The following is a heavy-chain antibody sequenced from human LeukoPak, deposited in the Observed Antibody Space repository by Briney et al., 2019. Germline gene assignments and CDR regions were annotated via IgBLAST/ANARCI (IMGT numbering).Heavy chain of an antibody. J-gene: IGHJ4*02. CDR3: ARVLY. V-gene: IGHV1-69*04. Sequence: GSSVKVSCKASGGSFSSYAISWVRQAPGQGLEWMGRIIPSIGSVNYAQKFQGRVTITTDKSTCTAYMELSSLTSEDTAVYYCARVLYWGQGTLVTVSS. CDR2: IIPSIGSV. CDR1: GGSFSSYA.